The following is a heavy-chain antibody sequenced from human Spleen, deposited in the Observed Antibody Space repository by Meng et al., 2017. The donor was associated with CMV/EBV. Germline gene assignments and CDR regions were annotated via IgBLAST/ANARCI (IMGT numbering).Heavy chain of an antibody. D-gene: IGHD6-13*01. CDR3: ARGHSTSWYFDQ. CDR1: GGSVNSVGFY. Sequence: TVSGGSVNSVGFYWTWLRQHPGKGLEWIGYIHSRGTTYYNPSLKSRSTISVDISKNQFSLRLSSVTAADTAVYYCARGHSTSWYFDQWGQGTLVTVSS. CDR2: IHSRGTT. J-gene: IGHJ4*02. V-gene: IGHV4-31*03.